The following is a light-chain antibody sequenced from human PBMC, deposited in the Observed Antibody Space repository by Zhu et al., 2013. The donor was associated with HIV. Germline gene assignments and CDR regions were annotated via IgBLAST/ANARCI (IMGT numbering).Light chain of an antibody. CDR2: GAS. CDR3: QQYNSWPPIT. CDR1: QSVSSN. Sequence: EIVLTQSPGTLSLSPGERATLSCRASQSVSSNLAWYQQKPGQAPRLLIYGASTRATGIPARFSGSGSGTEFTLTISSLQSEDFGVYYCQQYNSWPPITFGPGTKVDIK. J-gene: IGKJ3*01. V-gene: IGKV3-15*01.